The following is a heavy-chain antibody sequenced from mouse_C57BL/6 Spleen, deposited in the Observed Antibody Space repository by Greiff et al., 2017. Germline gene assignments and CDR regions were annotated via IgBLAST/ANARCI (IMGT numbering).Heavy chain of an antibody. J-gene: IGHJ2*01. CDR2: MHPNSGST. V-gene: IGHV1-64*01. CDR1: GYTFTSYW. Sequence: VQLQQPGAELVKPGASVKLSCKASGYTFTSYWMHWVKQRPGQGLEWIGMMHPNSGSTNYNEKFKSKATLTVDKTSSTAYMQLSILTSEDSAVYYCARENYYGSSYDYWGQGTTLTVSS. D-gene: IGHD1-1*01. CDR3: ARENYYGSSYDY.